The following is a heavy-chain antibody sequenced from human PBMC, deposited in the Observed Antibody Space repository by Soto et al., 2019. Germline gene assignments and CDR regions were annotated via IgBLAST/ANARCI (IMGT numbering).Heavy chain of an antibody. CDR3: ARSAVGVVVVPAASQFDY. CDR1: GGTFSSYA. Sequence: QVQLVQSGAEVKKPGSSVKVSCKASGGTFSSYAMSWVRQAPGQGLEWMGGIIPIFGTANYAQKFQGRVTITADESTSTAYMELSSLRSEDTAVYYCARSAVGVVVVPAASQFDYWGQGTLVTVSS. J-gene: IGHJ4*02. V-gene: IGHV1-69*01. CDR2: IIPIFGTA. D-gene: IGHD2-2*01.